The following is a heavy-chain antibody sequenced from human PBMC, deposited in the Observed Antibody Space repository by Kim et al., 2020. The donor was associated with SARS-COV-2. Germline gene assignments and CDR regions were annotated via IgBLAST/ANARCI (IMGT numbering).Heavy chain of an antibody. CDR2: IYYSGST. CDR1: GGSISSSSYY. D-gene: IGHD3-10*01. V-gene: IGHV4-39*01. J-gene: IGHJ4*01. Sequence: SETLSLTCTVSGGSISSSSYYWGWIRQPPGKGLEWIGSIYYSGSTYYNPSLKSRVTISVDTSKNQFSLKLSSVTAADTAVYYCARVGSLWFGELHLDYW. CDR3: ARVGSLWFGELHLDY.